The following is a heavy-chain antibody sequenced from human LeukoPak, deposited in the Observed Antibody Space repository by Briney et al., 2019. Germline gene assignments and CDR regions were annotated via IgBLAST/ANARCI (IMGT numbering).Heavy chain of an antibody. V-gene: IGHV3-23*01. CDR2: ISGSGGST. J-gene: IGHJ5*02. CDR3: AKDQPQNIAAAGTDFNWFDP. Sequence: PGGSLRLSCAASGFTFSSYAMSCVRQAPGKGREWVSAISGSGGSTYYADSVKGRFTISRDNSKNTLYLQMNSLSAEDTAVYYCAKDQPQNIAAAGTDFNWFDPWGQGTLVTVSS. CDR1: GFTFSSYA. D-gene: IGHD6-13*01.